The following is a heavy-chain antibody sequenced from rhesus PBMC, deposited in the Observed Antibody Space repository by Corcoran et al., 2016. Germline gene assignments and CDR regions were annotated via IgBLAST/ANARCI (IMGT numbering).Heavy chain of an antibody. V-gene: IGHV1S2*01. CDR3: ARLEWGDL. J-gene: IGHJ4*01. D-gene: IGHD3-34*01. CDR2: INPDNGNT. Sequence: QVHLLQSGSDVKTPGSSVTVPCNASGYTFTDYYMHWVRQAPRQGLEWMGWINPDNGNTKYAQKFQGRVTMTRDTSTSTAYMELSSLRSEDTAVYYCARLEWGDLWGQGVLVTVSS. CDR1: GYTFTDYY.